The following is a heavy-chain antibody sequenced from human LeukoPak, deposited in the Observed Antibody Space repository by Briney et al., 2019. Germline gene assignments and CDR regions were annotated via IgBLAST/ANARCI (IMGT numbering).Heavy chain of an antibody. J-gene: IGHJ5*02. Sequence: ASVEVSCKASGYTFSGYDMHWVRQAPGQGLEWMGWINPNSGGTNYAQKFQGRVTMTRDTSISTAYMELSSLRSDDTAVYYCARGEGDYGDYHNWFDPWGQGTLVTVSS. V-gene: IGHV1-2*02. CDR3: ARGEGDYGDYHNWFDP. CDR1: GYTFSGYD. CDR2: INPNSGGT. D-gene: IGHD4-17*01.